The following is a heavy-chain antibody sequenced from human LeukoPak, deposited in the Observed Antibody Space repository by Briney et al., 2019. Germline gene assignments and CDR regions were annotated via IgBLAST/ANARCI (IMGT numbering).Heavy chain of an antibody. CDR3: AGTYYGFWSGYYPHYYYYYMDV. D-gene: IGHD3-3*01. Sequence: SETLSLTCTVSGGSISSYYWSWIRQPPGKGLEWIGYIYYSGSTNYNPSLKSQVTISVDTSKNQFSLKLSSVTAADTAVYYCAGTYYGFWSGYYPHYYYYYMDVWGKGTTVTVSS. J-gene: IGHJ6*03. V-gene: IGHV4-59*01. CDR1: GGSISSYY. CDR2: IYYSGST.